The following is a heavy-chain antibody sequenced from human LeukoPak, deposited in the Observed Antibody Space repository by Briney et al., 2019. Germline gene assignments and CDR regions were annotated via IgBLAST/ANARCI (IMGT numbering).Heavy chain of an antibody. J-gene: IGHJ4*02. CDR1: GFTFSTYG. CDR2: ISYDGGNK. Sequence: PGRSLRLSCAASGFTFSTYGMHWVRQAPGKGLEWVAVISYDGGNKYYADSVKGRFTISRDNSKNTLYLQMNSLRAEDTAVYYCAKISVVVIAHDFDYWGQGTLVTVSS. D-gene: IGHD2-21*01. V-gene: IGHV3-30*18. CDR3: AKISVVVIAHDFDY.